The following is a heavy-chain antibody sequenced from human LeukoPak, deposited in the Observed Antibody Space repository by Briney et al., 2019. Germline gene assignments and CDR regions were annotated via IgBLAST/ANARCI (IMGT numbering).Heavy chain of an antibody. CDR3: AREASSGWYIDY. CDR1: GFTVSSNY. J-gene: IGHJ4*02. CDR2: IYSGDNT. D-gene: IGHD6-19*01. Sequence: GGSLRLSCAASGFTVSSNYMSWVRQAPGKGLEWVSVIYSGDNTYYADSVKGRFTISRDNAKNSLYLQMNSLRAEDTAVYYCAREASSGWYIDYWGQGTLVTVSS. V-gene: IGHV3-66*01.